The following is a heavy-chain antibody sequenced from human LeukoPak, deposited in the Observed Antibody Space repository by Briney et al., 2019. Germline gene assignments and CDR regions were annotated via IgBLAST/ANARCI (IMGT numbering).Heavy chain of an antibody. CDR3: ARDPTSSWETAFDI. J-gene: IGHJ3*02. CDR2: ISSGTTYI. D-gene: IGHD1-26*01. CDR1: GFIFSSYD. V-gene: IGHV3-21*01. Sequence: GGSLRLSCAASGFIFSSYDMHWVRQAPGKGLEWVSSISSGTTYIYYADSVKGRFTISRDNAKSSLYLQMNSLRAEDTAVYYCARDPTSSWETAFDIWGQGTMVTVSS.